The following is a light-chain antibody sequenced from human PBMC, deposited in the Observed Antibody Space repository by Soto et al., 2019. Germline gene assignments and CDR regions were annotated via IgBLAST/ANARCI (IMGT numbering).Light chain of an antibody. Sequence: EIVLTQSPGTLSLSPGERATLSCRASQSVSSSYLAWYQQKPGQAPRLLIYGASSRATGIPGRFSGSGSGKDFTITISRLESEGYAVYYCQQYGRSPLTFGGGTKVEIK. V-gene: IGKV3-20*01. CDR2: GAS. J-gene: IGKJ4*02. CDR3: QQYGRSPLT. CDR1: QSVSSSY.